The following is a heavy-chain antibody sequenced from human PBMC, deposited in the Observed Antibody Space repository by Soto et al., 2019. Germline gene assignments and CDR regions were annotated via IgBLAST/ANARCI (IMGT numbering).Heavy chain of an antibody. CDR1: GYTFTSYY. D-gene: IGHD6-13*01. CDR3: ARAPGIAAAGQDYNGMDV. CDR2: INPSGGST. Sequence: ASVKVSCKASGYTFTSYYMHWVRQAPGQGLEWMGIINPSGGSTSYAQKFQGRVTMTRDTSTNTVYMELSSLRSEDTAVYYCARAPGIAAAGQDYNGMDVWGQGTTVTVSS. V-gene: IGHV1-46*01. J-gene: IGHJ6*02.